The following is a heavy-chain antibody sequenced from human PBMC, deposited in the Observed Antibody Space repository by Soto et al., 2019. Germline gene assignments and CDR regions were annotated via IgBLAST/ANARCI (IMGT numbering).Heavy chain of an antibody. CDR3: AREEWLVGGRRGYYYYYGMDV. J-gene: IGHJ6*02. CDR1: GDSVSSDSAA. Sequence: SQTLALTCAFSGDSVSSDSAAWNGIRQSPSRGLEWLGRTYYRSKWYNDYALSVKSRITTNPDTSKYQFSLQLNSGTPEDTAVYYCAREEWLVGGRRGYYYYYGMDVWRQGTTVTVSS. D-gene: IGHD6-19*01. V-gene: IGHV6-1*01. CDR2: TYYRSKWYN.